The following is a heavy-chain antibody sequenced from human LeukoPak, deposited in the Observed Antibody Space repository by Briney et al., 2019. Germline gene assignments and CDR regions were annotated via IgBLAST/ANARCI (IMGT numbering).Heavy chain of an antibody. Sequence: GGSLRLSCAASGFTFSDHYMDWVRQAPGKGLERVGRTRNKANSYTTEYAASVKGRFTISRDDSKNSLYLRMNSLKAEDTAVYYCASTYYYDSSGYVGAFDIWGQGTMVTVSS. J-gene: IGHJ3*02. CDR2: TRNKANSYTT. V-gene: IGHV3-72*01. CDR3: ASTYYYDSSGYVGAFDI. D-gene: IGHD3-22*01. CDR1: GFTFSDHY.